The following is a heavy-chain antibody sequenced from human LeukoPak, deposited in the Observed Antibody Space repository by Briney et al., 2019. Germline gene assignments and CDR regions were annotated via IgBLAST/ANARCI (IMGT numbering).Heavy chain of an antibody. CDR3: ASTRDRGSGGSCYNY. J-gene: IGHJ4*02. CDR1: GFTFSSYG. CDR2: IWYDGSNK. Sequence: GGSLRLSCAASGFTFSSYGMHWVRQAPGKGLEWVAVIWYDGSNKYYADSVKGRFTISRDNSKNTLYLQMNSLRAEDTAVYYCASTRDRGSGGSCYNYWGQGTLVTVSS. V-gene: IGHV3-33*08. D-gene: IGHD2-15*01.